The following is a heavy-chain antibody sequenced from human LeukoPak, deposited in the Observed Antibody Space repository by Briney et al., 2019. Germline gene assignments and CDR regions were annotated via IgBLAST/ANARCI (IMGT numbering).Heavy chain of an antibody. D-gene: IGHD2-2*01. Sequence: GASVKVSCKASGYTFTGYYMHWVRQAPGQGLEWMGWINPNSGGTNYAQKFQGRVTMTRDTSISTAYMELSRLRSDDTAVYYCARRTIVVVPAAMRFDYYYYYMDVWGKGTTVTVSS. V-gene: IGHV1-2*02. J-gene: IGHJ6*03. CDR2: INPNSGGT. CDR3: ARRTIVVVPAAMRFDYYYYYMDV. CDR1: GYTFTGYY.